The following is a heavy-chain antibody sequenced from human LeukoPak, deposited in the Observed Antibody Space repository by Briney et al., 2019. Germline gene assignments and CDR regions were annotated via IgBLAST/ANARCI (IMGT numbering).Heavy chain of an antibody. Sequence: GGSLRLSCAASGFVFSRYEMNWVRQAPGKGLEWVSSISSSSSYIYYADSVKGRFTISRDNAKNSLYLQMNSLRAEDTAVYYCARDGQLWDFDYWGQGTLVTVSS. V-gene: IGHV3-21*01. CDR1: GFVFSRYE. J-gene: IGHJ4*02. CDR2: ISSSSSYI. CDR3: ARDGQLWDFDY. D-gene: IGHD5-18*01.